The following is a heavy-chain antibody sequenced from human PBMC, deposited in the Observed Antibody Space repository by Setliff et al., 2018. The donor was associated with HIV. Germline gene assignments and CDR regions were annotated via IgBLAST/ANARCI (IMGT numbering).Heavy chain of an antibody. CDR2: INHSGST. Sequence: SETLSLTCAVYGGSFSGYYWSWIRQPPGTGLEWIGEINHSGSTNYTPSLKSRVTISVDTSKNQFSLKLSSVTAAATAVYYCARAVGYYYGSGSHIDYWGQGTLVTVAS. D-gene: IGHD3-10*01. CDR3: ARAVGYYYGSGSHIDY. V-gene: IGHV4-34*01. CDR1: GGSFSGYY. J-gene: IGHJ4*02.